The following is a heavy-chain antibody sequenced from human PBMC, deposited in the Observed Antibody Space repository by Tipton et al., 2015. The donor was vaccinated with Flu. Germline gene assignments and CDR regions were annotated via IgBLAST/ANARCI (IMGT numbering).Heavy chain of an antibody. D-gene: IGHD3-16*01. CDR3: AKDAWSLGGMHPFFDY. CDR1: GFTFSNFA. Sequence: GSLRLSCAASGFTFSNFALKWFRQAPGKGLEWVSGISGSGDSTNYADSVKGRFTILRDNSKNTLYLQMNNLRAEDTAIYYCAKDAWSLGGMHPFFDYWGQGTLVIVSS. V-gene: IGHV3-23*01. J-gene: IGHJ4*02. CDR2: ISGSGDST.